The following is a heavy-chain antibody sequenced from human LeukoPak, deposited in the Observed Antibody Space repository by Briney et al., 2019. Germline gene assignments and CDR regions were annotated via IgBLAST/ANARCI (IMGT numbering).Heavy chain of an antibody. J-gene: IGHJ4*02. CDR2: FHYSGST. CDR1: GGSISSSSYY. D-gene: IGHD3-10*01. CDR3: ARLRGWYGSGSYYNVFPTLSSGYFDY. Sequence: PSETLSLTCSVSGGSISSSSYYWGWIRQPPGKGLEWIGTFHYSGSTYYNPSLKSRVTIPVDTSKNQFSLKLSSVTAADTAVYYCARLRGWYGSGSYYNVFPTLSSGYFDYWGQGTLVTVSS. V-gene: IGHV4-39*07.